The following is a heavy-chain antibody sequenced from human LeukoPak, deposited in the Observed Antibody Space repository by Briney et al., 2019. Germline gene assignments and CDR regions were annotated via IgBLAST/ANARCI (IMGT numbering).Heavy chain of an antibody. D-gene: IGHD1-26*01. J-gene: IGHJ4*02. V-gene: IGHV4-4*07. CDR1: GGSISGYF. CDR3: ATATGALKLAFDY. CDR2: IYTSGST. Sequence: SETLSLTCTVSGGSISGYFWSWIRPPPGKGLDWIGRIYTSGSTNYNPSLKSRVPISVDTSKNQFSLKLSSVTAADTAVYYCATATGALKLAFDYWGQGTLVTVSS.